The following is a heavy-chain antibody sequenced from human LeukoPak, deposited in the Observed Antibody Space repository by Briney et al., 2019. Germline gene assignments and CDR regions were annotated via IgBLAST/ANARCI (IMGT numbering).Heavy chain of an antibody. J-gene: IGHJ4*02. D-gene: IGHD6-13*01. CDR3: ARVWHGYTTTDY. Sequence: PGGSLRLSCAASGFTFSSYSMNWVRQAPGKGLEWVSSISSSSTYIYYADSVKGRFTISRDNAENSLYLQMNSLRAEDTAVYYCARVWHGYTTTDYWGQGTLVTVSS. CDR2: ISSSSTYI. V-gene: IGHV3-21*01. CDR1: GFTFSSYS.